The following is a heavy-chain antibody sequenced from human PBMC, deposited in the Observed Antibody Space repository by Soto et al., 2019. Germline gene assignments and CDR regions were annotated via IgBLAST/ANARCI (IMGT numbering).Heavy chain of an antibody. V-gene: IGHV1-18*01. J-gene: IGHJ4*02. Sequence: QVQLVQSGAEVKKPGASVKVSCKASGYTFTSYGISWVRQAPGQGLEWMGWISAYNGNKKYAQKLQGRVTMTTDTSTSTASMGLRRLRSDDTDVYYCARDAALGMNDYWGQGTLVTVSS. CDR1: GYTFTSYG. CDR3: ARDAALGMNDY. D-gene: IGHD1-20*01. CDR2: ISAYNGNK.